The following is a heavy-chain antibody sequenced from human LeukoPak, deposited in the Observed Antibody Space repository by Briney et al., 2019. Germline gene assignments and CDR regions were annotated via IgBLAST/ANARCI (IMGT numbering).Heavy chain of an antibody. CDR3: AKQTDSSAWYLGFDY. V-gene: IGHV3-7*05. J-gene: IGHJ4*02. CDR1: GFTFSNYW. D-gene: IGHD6-19*01. CDR2: IKQDGSET. Sequence: GGSLRLSCAASGFTFSNYWTSWVRQAPGKGLEWVANIKQDGSETYYVDSMKGRFTISRDNAKNSLYLQMNSLRAEDTALYYCAKQTDSSAWYLGFDYWGQGTLVTVSS.